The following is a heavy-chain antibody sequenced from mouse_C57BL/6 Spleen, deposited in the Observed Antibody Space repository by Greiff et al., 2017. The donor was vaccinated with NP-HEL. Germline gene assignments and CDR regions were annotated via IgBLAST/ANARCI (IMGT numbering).Heavy chain of an antibody. CDR3: ARRAGSSYDYAMDY. Sequence: QVQLQQSGAELVRPGTSVKVSCKASGYAFTNYLIEWVKQRPGQGLEWIGVINPGSGGTNYNEKFKGKATLTADKSSSTAYMQLSSLTSEDSAVYFCARRAGSSYDYAMDYWGQGTSVTVSS. V-gene: IGHV1-54*01. D-gene: IGHD1-1*01. CDR1: GYAFTNYL. CDR2: INPGSGGT. J-gene: IGHJ4*01.